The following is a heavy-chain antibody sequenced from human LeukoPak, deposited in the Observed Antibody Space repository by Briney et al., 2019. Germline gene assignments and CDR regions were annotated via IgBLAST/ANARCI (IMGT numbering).Heavy chain of an antibody. CDR1: GFTFSSYS. J-gene: IGHJ4*02. CDR3: ASLAYCGGDCYD. V-gene: IGHV3-21*01. D-gene: IGHD2-21*02. Sequence: PGGSLRLSCAASGFTFSSYSMNWVRQAPEKGLEWVSSISSSSSYIYYADSVKGRFTISRDNAKNSLYLQMNSLRAEDTAVYYCASLAYCGGDCYDWGQGTLVTVSS. CDR2: ISSSSSYI.